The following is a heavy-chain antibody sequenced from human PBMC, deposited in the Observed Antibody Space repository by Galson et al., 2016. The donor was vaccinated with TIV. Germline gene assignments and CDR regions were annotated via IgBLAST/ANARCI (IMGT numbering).Heavy chain of an antibody. CDR3: ESDRNTAFDTYHYYYGMDV. Sequence: SVKVSCKASGDTISSYVFNWVRLAPGQGLEWMGGIIPLFRTTNYAQKFQGRVTITADESTNTAYMELNSLRSGDTAVYYCESDRNTAFDTYHYYYGMDVWGQGTTVTVSS. CDR1: GDTISSYV. D-gene: IGHD5-18*01. J-gene: IGHJ6*02. V-gene: IGHV1-69*13. CDR2: IIPLFRTT.